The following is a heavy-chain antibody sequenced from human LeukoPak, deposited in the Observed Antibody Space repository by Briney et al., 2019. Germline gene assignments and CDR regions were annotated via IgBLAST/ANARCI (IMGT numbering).Heavy chain of an antibody. Sequence: SETLSLTCTVSGGSISSGDYYWSWSRQPPGNGLEWIGYIYYSGSTYYNPSLKSRVTISVDKSKNQFSLKLSSETAADTAVYYCARAPGYRGYNTDLWGQGTLVTVSS. CDR2: IYYSGST. V-gene: IGHV4-30-4*08. CDR1: GGSISSGDYY. J-gene: IGHJ4*02. D-gene: IGHD5-24*01. CDR3: ARAPGYRGYNTDL.